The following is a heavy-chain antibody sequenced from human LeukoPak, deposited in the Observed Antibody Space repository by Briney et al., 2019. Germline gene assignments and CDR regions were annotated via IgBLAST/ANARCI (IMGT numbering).Heavy chain of an antibody. D-gene: IGHD3-9*01. V-gene: IGHV4-38-2*01. CDR2: MYHSGNT. J-gene: IGHJ4*02. CDR1: GYSITSGYY. CDR3: ARMADWPWAYFDY. Sequence: PSETLSLTCAVSGYSITSGYYWGWIRQPPGKALEWITSMYHSGNTYYNPSLKSRVTISIDTSKKQFSLKLSSVTAADTAVYYCARMADWPWAYFDYWGQGNLVTVSS.